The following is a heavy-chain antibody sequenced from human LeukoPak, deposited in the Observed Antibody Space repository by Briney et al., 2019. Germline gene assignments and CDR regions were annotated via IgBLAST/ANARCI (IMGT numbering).Heavy chain of an antibody. Sequence: GGSLRLSCAASGFTFSSYSMNWVRQAPGKGLEWVSSISGSSSYIYYADSVKGRFTISRDNAKNSLYLQMNSLRAEDTAVYYCARDRGATMVRGVRVYYGMDVWGQGTTVTVSS. J-gene: IGHJ6*02. V-gene: IGHV3-21*01. CDR2: ISGSSSYI. D-gene: IGHD3-10*01. CDR3: ARDRGATMVRGVRVYYGMDV. CDR1: GFTFSSYS.